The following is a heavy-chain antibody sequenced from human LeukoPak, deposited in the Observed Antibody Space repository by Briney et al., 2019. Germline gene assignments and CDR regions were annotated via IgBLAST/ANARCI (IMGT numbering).Heavy chain of an antibody. CDR1: GFIFSSYG. V-gene: IGHV3-30*02. D-gene: IGHD4/OR15-4a*01. CDR2: IRYDGSRK. J-gene: IGHJ4*02. CDR3: ARRAGAYSHPYDY. Sequence: GGSLRLSCAASGFIFSSYGMHWVRQAPDKGLEWVAFIRYDGSRKYYADSVKGRFTISRDNSKNTLYLQMNSLRAEDTAVYYCARRAGAYSHPYDYWGQGTLVTVSS.